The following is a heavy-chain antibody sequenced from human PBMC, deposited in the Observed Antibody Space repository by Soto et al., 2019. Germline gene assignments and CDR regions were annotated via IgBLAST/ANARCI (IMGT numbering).Heavy chain of an antibody. V-gene: IGHV4-61*01. D-gene: IGHD6-19*01. Sequence: PSETLSLTCTVSGGSVSSGSYYWSWFRQPPGKGLEWIGYIYYSGSTNYTPSLKSRVTISLDTSKNQFSLKLSSVTAADTAVYYCARDPIAVAAPDAFDIWGQGTMVTVSS. CDR1: GGSVSSGSYY. CDR2: IYYSGST. CDR3: ARDPIAVAAPDAFDI. J-gene: IGHJ3*02.